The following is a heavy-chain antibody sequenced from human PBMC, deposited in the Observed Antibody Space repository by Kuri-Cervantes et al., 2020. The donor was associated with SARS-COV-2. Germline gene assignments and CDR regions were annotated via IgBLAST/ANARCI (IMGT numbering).Heavy chain of an antibody. D-gene: IGHD2-15*01. CDR3: ARDPPSPYCSGGSCRTDV. CDR2: ISSTSDGSI. CDR1: GISVITSE. V-gene: IGHV3-48*03. Sequence: GGSLRLSFEGLGISVITSEMNWVRQAPGKGLEWVSYISSTSDGSIYYADSGKGRFTISRYNAKNSLYLQMNNLRAEDTAVYYCARDPPSPYCSGGSCRTDVWGQGTTVTVSS. J-gene: IGHJ6*02.